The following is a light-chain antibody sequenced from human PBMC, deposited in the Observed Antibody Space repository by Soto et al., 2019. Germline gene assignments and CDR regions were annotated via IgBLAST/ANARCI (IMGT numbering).Light chain of an antibody. CDR2: DAS. CDR1: QSVSSY. CDR3: QQYGSSPHT. V-gene: IGKV3-20*01. J-gene: IGKJ1*01. Sequence: IVLTQSPATRPVSPGETATLSCTASQSVSSYLAWYQQKPGQAPRLLIYDASYRATGIPARFSGSGSGTDFTLTISRLEPEDFAVYYCQQYGSSPHTFGQGTKVDIK.